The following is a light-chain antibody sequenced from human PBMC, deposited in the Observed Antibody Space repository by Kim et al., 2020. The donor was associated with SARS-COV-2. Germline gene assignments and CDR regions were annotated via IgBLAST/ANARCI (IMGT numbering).Light chain of an antibody. CDR3: QQSYSTPQLT. CDR1: QSISNY. CDR2: AAS. J-gene: IGKJ4*01. Sequence: DIQMTQSPSSLSASVGDRVTITCRASQSISNYLNWYQQKPGKAPELLIYAASSLQSGVPSRFSGSGSGTDFTLTISSLQPEEFATYYCQQSYSTPQLTFGGGTKVDIK. V-gene: IGKV1-39*01.